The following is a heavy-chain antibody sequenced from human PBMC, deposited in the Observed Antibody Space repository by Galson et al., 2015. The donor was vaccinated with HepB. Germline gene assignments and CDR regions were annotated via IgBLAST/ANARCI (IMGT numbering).Heavy chain of an antibody. J-gene: IGHJ6*03. V-gene: IGHV1-2*02. CDR3: ARAGYYYYYMDV. CDR2: INPNSGGT. Sequence: SVKVSCKASGYTFTGYYMHWVRQAPGQGLEWMGWINPNSGGTDYAQKFQDRVTMTRDTSISTAYMELSRLTSDDTAVYYCARAGYYYYYMDVWGKGTTVTVSS. CDR1: GYTFTGYY.